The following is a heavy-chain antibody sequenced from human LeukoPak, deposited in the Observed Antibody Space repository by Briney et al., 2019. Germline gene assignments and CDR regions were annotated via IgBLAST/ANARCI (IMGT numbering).Heavy chain of an antibody. J-gene: IGHJ5*02. V-gene: IGHV4-61*02. Sequence: PSQTLSLTCTVSGGSISSGSYYWSWIRQPAGKGLEWIGRTYTSGSTNYNPSLKNRVTISVDTSKNQFSLKLRSVTAADTAVYYCARGGYSGYVAWFDPWGQGTLVTVSS. D-gene: IGHD5-12*01. CDR1: GGSISSGSYY. CDR2: TYTSGST. CDR3: ARGGYSGYVAWFDP.